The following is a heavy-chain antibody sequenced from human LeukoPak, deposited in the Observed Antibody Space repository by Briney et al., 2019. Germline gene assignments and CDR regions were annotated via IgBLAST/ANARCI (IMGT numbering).Heavy chain of an antibody. CDR1: GYTLTELS. J-gene: IGHJ4*02. D-gene: IGHD3-22*01. CDR2: FDPEDGET. Sequence: ASVKVSCKVSGYTLTELSMHWVRQAPGKGLEWMGGFDPEDGETIYAQKFQGRVTMTEDTSTDTAYMELSSLRSEDTAVYYCATKPWYYDSSGYDYFDCWGQGTLVTVSS. V-gene: IGHV1-24*01. CDR3: ATKPWYYDSSGYDYFDC.